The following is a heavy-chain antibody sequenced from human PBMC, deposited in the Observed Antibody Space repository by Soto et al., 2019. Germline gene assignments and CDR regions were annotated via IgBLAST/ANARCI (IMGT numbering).Heavy chain of an antibody. CDR1: VSTFSSYA. V-gene: IGHV3-30*04. Sequence: PGGSLRLSCEASVSTFSSYAMHWVRQAPGKGLEWVAVISYDGSNKHYADSVKGRSTISRDNSKNTLYLQMNSLRAEDTAVYYCAREYYDFWSGTPSHGMDVWGQGTTVTVSS. J-gene: IGHJ6*02. D-gene: IGHD3-3*01. CDR2: ISYDGSNK. CDR3: AREYYDFWSGTPSHGMDV.